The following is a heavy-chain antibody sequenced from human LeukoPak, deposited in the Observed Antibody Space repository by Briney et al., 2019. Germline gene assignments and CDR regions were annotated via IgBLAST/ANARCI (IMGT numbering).Heavy chain of an antibody. V-gene: IGHV3-30*03. D-gene: IGHD1-26*01. CDR3: TRDPILGAPDYFDY. J-gene: IGHJ4*02. CDR1: GFNFRSYG. CDR2: ISYDGSNK. Sequence: GGSLRLSCAASGFNFRSYGMHWVRQAPGKGLEWVAGISYDGSNKYYADSGKGRFTISRDNSKNTMYLQMNNLREEDTAVYYCTRDPILGAPDYFDYWGQGTLVTVSS.